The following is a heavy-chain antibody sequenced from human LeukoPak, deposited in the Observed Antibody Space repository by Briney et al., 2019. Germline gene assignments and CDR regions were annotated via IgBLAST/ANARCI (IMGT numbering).Heavy chain of an antibody. Sequence: ASVKVSCKASGYTFTSYGISWVRQAPGQGLEWMGWMNPNSGNTGYAQKFQGRVTMTRNTSISTAYVELSSLRSEDTAVYYCARKRSSGMDVWGQGTTVTVSS. CDR3: ARKRSSGMDV. V-gene: IGHV1-8*02. CDR2: MNPNSGNT. D-gene: IGHD3-16*01. J-gene: IGHJ6*02. CDR1: GYTFTSYG.